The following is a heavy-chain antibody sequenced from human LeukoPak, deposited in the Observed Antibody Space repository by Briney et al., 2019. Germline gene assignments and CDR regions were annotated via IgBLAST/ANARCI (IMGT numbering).Heavy chain of an antibody. D-gene: IGHD3-10*01. Sequence: ASVKVSCKDSGYTFTGYYMHWVRQAPGQGLEWIGWINPNSGGTNYAQKFQGRVTMTRDTSISTAYMELSRLRSDDTAAYYCARPGGSKKAFDIWGQGTMVTVSS. CDR2: INPNSGGT. CDR3: ARPGGSKKAFDI. J-gene: IGHJ3*02. V-gene: IGHV1-2*02. CDR1: GYTFTGYY.